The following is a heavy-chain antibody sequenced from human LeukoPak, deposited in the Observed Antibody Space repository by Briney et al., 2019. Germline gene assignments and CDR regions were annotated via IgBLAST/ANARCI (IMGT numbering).Heavy chain of an antibody. D-gene: IGHD3-10*01. Sequence: PGRSLRLSCAASGFTFDDYAMHWVRQAPGKGLEWVSGISWNSGSIGYADSVKGRFTISRDNAKSSLYLQMNSLRAEDTALYYCAKSRFGELLSHFDPWGQGTLVTVSS. CDR2: ISWNSGSI. CDR3: AKSRFGELLSHFDP. CDR1: GFTFDDYA. V-gene: IGHV3-9*01. J-gene: IGHJ5*02.